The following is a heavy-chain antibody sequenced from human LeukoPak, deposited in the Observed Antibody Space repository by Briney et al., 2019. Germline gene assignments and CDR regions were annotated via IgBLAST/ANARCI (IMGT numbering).Heavy chain of an antibody. CDR3: ARRRSSSAVYYYYGMDV. D-gene: IGHD6-6*01. Sequence: GESLKISCKGSGYSFTSYWIGWVRQMPGKGLEWTGIIYPGDSDTRYSPSFQGQVTISADKSISTAYLQWSSLKASDTAMYYCARRRSSSAVYYYYGMDVWGQGTTVTVSS. CDR2: IYPGDSDT. J-gene: IGHJ6*02. V-gene: IGHV5-51*01. CDR1: GYSFTSYW.